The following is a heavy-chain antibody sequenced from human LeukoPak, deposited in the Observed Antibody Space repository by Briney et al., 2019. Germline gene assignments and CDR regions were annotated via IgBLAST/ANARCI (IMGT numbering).Heavy chain of an antibody. J-gene: IGHJ6*01. CDR1: GFTFGVYA. CDR3: TRDGYYYYGMDV. V-gene: IGHV3-49*04. CDR2: IRSKAYGGTT. Sequence: GGSLRLSCTASGFTFGVYAMSWVRQAPGKGLEWVGFIRSKAYGGTTEYAPSVKGRFTISRDDSTSIAYQQMDSLKTEDTAVYYCTRDGYYYYGMDVWGKGTTVTVSP.